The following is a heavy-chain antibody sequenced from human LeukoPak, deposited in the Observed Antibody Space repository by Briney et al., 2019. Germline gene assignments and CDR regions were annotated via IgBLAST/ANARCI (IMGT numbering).Heavy chain of an antibody. J-gene: IGHJ6*02. CDR2: ISSSGSTI. V-gene: IGHV3-11*01. CDR3: ARDLPVVVPAAILSLYPYYYYGMDV. CDR1: GFTFSDYY. D-gene: IGHD2-2*02. Sequence: SGGSLRLSCAASGFTFSDYYMSWIRQAPGKGLEWVSYISSSGSTIYYADSVKGRFTISRDNAKNSLYLQMNSLRAEGTAVYYCARDLPVVVPAAILSLYPYYYYGMDVWGQGTTVTVSS.